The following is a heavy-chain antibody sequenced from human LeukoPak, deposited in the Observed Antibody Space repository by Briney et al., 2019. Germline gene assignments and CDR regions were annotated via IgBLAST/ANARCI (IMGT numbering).Heavy chain of an antibody. CDR2: IKPDGSGK. CDR3: ATDSHYAFDF. CDR1: EFSISTYW. D-gene: IGHD4-17*01. J-gene: IGHJ4*02. Sequence: GGSLRLSCAASEFSISTYWMSWVRQAPGKGLEWVANIKPDGSGKYYVDSVTGRFTISRDDAKNSLYLQMNSLRDEDTAVYYCATDSHYAFDFWGLGTLVTVSS. V-gene: IGHV3-7*01.